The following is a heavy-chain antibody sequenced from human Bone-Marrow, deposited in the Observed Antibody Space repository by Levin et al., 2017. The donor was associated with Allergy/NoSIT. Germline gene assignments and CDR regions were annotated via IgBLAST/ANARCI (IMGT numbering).Heavy chain of an antibody. CDR3: ASTNWDAP. CDR2: IYHSGSR. CDR1: GGSVSAYY. J-gene: IGHJ5*02. D-gene: IGHD2-8*01. Sequence: PSETLSLTCTVSGGSVSAYYWIWVRQAPGKGLEWIGHIYHSGSRDYNPSLKSRVSISIDMSKNQFSLRLTSVTAADTAVYYCASTNWDAPWGQGTLVTVSS. V-gene: IGHV4-59*02.